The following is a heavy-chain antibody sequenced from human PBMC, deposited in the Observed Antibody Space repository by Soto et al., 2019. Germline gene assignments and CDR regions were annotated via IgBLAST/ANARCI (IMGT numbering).Heavy chain of an antibody. Sequence: ASVKVSCNASGYTFTDYAIHWVLQAPGQGLEWMGWINVGNGNTGYSRKFQGRVTNARDMSASTAYIEVTSLTSEDTAIYYCAREGAHYTPLDHWGQGTLVTVSS. J-gene: IGHJ4*02. CDR1: GYTFTDYA. CDR2: INVGNGNT. D-gene: IGHD2-15*01. V-gene: IGHV1-3*01. CDR3: AREGAHYTPLDH.